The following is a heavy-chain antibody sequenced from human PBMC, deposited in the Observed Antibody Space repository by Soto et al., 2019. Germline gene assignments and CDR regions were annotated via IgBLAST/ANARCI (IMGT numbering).Heavy chain of an antibody. V-gene: IGHV3-72*01. D-gene: IGHD2-15*01. J-gene: IGHJ6*02. CDR2: SKNKANSYTT. CDR3: TSAVSATRASGLDV. Sequence: EVQLVASGGGLVQPGGSLRLSCAASGFIFSDHYMDWVRQAPGKGLEWLGRSKNKANSYTTDYAASVKGRFTVSRDDSKNSLYLQMKSLKTEDTAVYYCTSAVSATRASGLDVWGQGTTVTVSS. CDR1: GFIFSDHY.